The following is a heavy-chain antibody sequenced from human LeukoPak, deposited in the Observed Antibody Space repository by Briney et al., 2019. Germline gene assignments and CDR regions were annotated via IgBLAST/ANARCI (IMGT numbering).Heavy chain of an antibody. Sequence: ASVKVSCKASGYTFTIQYMHWVRQAPGQGLEWMGIINPSGGSTSYAQKFQGRVTMTRDTSTSTVYMELSSLRPEDTAVYYCARLPGNGGSSYYYYGMDVWGQGTTVTVS. CDR1: GYTFTIQY. J-gene: IGHJ6*02. CDR3: ARLPGNGGSSYYYYGMDV. D-gene: IGHD2-15*01. CDR2: INPSGGST. V-gene: IGHV1-46*01.